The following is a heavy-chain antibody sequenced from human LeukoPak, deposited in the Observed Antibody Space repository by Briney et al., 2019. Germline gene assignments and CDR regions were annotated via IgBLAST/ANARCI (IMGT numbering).Heavy chain of an antibody. V-gene: IGHV1-69*04. CDR3: ASRYCSGGSCYSGRSHNWFDP. D-gene: IGHD2-15*01. CDR1: GGTFSSYA. Sequence: SVKVSCKASGGTFSSYAISWVRQAPGQGLEWMGRIIPILGIANYAQKFQGRVTITADKSTSTAHMELSSLRSEDTAVYYCASRYCSGGSCYSGRSHNWFDPWGQGTLVTVSS. J-gene: IGHJ5*02. CDR2: IIPILGIA.